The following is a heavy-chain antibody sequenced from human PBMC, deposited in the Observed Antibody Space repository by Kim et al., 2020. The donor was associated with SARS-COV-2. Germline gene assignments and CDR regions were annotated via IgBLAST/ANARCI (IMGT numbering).Heavy chain of an antibody. J-gene: IGHJ4*02. V-gene: IGHV4-59*13. Sequence: SETLSLTCTVSGGSISSYYWSWIRQPPGKGLEWIGYIYYSGSTNYNPSLKSRVTISVDTSKNQFSLKLSSVTAADTAVYYCARVDCSGGSCYSGVDYWGQGTLDTVST. CDR3: ARVDCSGGSCYSGVDY. CDR1: GGSISSYY. D-gene: IGHD2-15*01. CDR2: IYYSGST.